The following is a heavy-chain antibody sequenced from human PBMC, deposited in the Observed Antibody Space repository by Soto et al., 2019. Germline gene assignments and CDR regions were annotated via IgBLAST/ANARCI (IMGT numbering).Heavy chain of an antibody. CDR1: GGSISSYY. Sequence: SETLSLTCTVSGGSISSYYWSWIRQPPGKGLEWIGYIYYSGSTYYNPSLKSRVTISVDTSKNQFSLNLSSVTAADTAVYYCARARICSKWFEGKNWFAPGGQGTLVPFPS. J-gene: IGHJ5*02. D-gene: IGHD3-10*01. V-gene: IGHV4-59*12. CDR3: ARARICSKWFEGKNWFAP. CDR2: IYYSGST.